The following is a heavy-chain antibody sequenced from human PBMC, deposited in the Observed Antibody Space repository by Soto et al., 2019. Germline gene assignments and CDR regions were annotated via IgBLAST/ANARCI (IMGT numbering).Heavy chain of an antibody. CDR2: IYYSGST. V-gene: IGHV4-59*01. J-gene: IGHJ4*02. Sequence: SETLSLTCTVSGGSISSYYWSWIRHPPGKGLEWIGYIYYSGSTNYNPSLKSRVTISVDTSKNQFSLKLSSVTAADTAVYYCARGERRARDFDYWGQGTLVTSPQ. D-gene: IGHD1-26*01. CDR1: GGSISSYY. CDR3: ARGERRARDFDY.